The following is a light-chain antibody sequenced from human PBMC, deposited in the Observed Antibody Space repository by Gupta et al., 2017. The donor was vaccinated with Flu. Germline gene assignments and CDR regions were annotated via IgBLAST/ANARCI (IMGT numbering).Light chain of an antibody. J-gene: IGLJ1*01. CDR3: CSYMGGGTAYV. CDR1: SSDFGGYNF. V-gene: IGLV2-14*03. CDR2: EVT. Sequence: QPALTQPASVSGSPGQSLTISCTGTSSDFGGYNFVSWYQQHPGEAPKLLIYEVTYRPSGVSERFSGSKSGNTASLTISGLQIEDEADYYCCSYMGGGTAYVFGSGTKVTVL.